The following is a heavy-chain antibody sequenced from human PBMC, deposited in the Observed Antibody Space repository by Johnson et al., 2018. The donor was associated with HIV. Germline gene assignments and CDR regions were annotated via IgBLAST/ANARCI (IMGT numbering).Heavy chain of an antibody. CDR2: ISSSGSTI. J-gene: IGHJ3*02. D-gene: IGHD3-10*01. Sequence: VQLVESGGGVVQPGRSLRLSCAASGFTFSDYYMSWIRQAPGKGLEWVSYISSSGSTIYYADSVKGRFTISRDNSKNSLYLQLNSLRAGDTAVYYCARSITMVRGVIGGAFDIWGQGTMVTVSS. V-gene: IGHV3-11*04. CDR3: ARSITMVRGVIGGAFDI. CDR1: GFTFSDYY.